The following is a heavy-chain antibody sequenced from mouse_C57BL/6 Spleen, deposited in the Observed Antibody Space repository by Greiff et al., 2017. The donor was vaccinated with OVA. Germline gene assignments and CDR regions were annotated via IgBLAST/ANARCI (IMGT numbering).Heavy chain of an antibody. V-gene: IGHV5-16*01. CDR2: INYDGSST. CDR1: GFTFSDYY. Sequence: EVKLMESEGGLVQPGSSMKLSCTASGFTFSDYYMAWVRQVPEKGLEWVANINYDGSSTYYLDSLKSRFIISRDNAKNILYLQMSSLKSEDAATYDCAREGVFDDYAMDYWGQGTSVTVSS. CDR3: AREGVFDDYAMDY. J-gene: IGHJ4*01. D-gene: IGHD2-3*01.